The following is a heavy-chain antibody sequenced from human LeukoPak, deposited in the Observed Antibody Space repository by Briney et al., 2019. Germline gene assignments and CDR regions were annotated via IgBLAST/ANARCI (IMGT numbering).Heavy chain of an antibody. CDR3: ARVVAAAGVFDI. V-gene: IGHV4-4*02. D-gene: IGHD6-13*01. CDR2: IYHSGST. J-gene: IGHJ3*02. Sequence: SGALSLTCAVSGGSISSSNWWSWVRQPPGKGPEWIGEIYHSGSTNYNPSLKSRVTMSVDTSKNQFSLKLNSVTAADTAVYYCARVVAAAGVFDIWGRGTTVTVSS. CDR1: GGSISSSNW.